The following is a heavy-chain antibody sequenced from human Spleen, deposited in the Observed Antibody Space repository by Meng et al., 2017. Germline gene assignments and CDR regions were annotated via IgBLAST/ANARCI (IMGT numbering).Heavy chain of an antibody. D-gene: IGHD4-11*01. CDR1: GGSISSYY. CDR3: ARGPTTMAHDFDY. V-gene: IGHV4-34*01. J-gene: IGHJ4*02. Sequence: SETLSLTCNVSGGSISSYYWSWIRQPPGKGLEWIGEINHSGSTNYNPSLESRATISVDTSQNNLSLKLSSVTAADSAVYYCARGPTTMAHDFDYWGQGTLVTVSS. CDR2: INHSGST.